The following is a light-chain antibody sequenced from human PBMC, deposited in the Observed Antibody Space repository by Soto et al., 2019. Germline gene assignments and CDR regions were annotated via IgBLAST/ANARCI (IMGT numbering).Light chain of an antibody. CDR3: QQYGSSPLT. CDR2: DAS. V-gene: IGKV1-39*01. J-gene: IGKJ4*01. Sequence: DIQMTQSPSSLSASVGDRVTITCRASQSISSYLNWYQQKPGKAPKLLIYDASSLESGVPSRFSGSGSGTDFTLTISRLEPEDFAVYYCQQYGSSPLTFGGGTKWIS. CDR1: QSISSY.